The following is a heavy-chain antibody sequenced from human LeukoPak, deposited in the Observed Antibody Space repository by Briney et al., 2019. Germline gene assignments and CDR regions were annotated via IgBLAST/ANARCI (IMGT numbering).Heavy chain of an antibody. Sequence: SETLSLTCAVSGYSISSGYYWGWIWQPPGKGLEWIGSIYHSGSTYYNPSLKSRVTISVDTSKNQFSLKLSSVTAADTAVYYCARVEAAAGYFDYWGQGTLVTVSS. V-gene: IGHV4-38-2*01. CDR3: ARVEAAAGYFDY. D-gene: IGHD6-13*01. CDR1: GYSISSGYY. CDR2: IYHSGST. J-gene: IGHJ4*02.